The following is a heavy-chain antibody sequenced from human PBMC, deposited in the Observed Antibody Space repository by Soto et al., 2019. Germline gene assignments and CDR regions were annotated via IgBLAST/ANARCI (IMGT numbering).Heavy chain of an antibody. CDR1: GGSISSYY. J-gene: IGHJ6*02. V-gene: IGHV4-59*01. CDR3: ARYYYDTYG. CDR2: IYYSGST. Sequence: PETLSLTCTVSGGSISSYYWSWIRQPPGKGLEWIGYIYYSGSTNYNPSLKSRVTISVDTSTNQFSLKLRSVTAADTAVYYCARYYYDTYGWGQGNTVTVCS. D-gene: IGHD3-9*01.